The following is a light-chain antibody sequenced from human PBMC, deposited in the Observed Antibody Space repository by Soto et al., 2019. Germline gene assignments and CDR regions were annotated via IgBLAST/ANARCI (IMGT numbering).Light chain of an antibody. CDR2: EVS. Sequence: QSVLTQPASVSGSPGQSITISCTATTSDVGGYNFVSWYQLHPGKAPKLMIFEVSNRPSGVSNRFSGSKSGNTASLAISGLQAEDEADYYCSSYTSSGTRVFGTGTKLTVL. CDR1: TSDVGGYNF. CDR3: SSYTSSGTRV. J-gene: IGLJ1*01. V-gene: IGLV2-14*01.